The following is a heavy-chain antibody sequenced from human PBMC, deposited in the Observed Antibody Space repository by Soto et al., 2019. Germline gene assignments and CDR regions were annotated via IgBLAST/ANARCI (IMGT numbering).Heavy chain of an antibody. J-gene: IGHJ6*02. Sequence: QVQLVESGGGVVQPGRSLRLSCAAAGFTFSSYGMHWVRQAPGTGLEWVAVMSYDGSKYYADTVKGRFTISRDNSKNKLYLQINSLRPEDTAVYYCANDFTPWFGDYFYYYNGMDVWGQVTTVSVSS. CDR3: ANDFTPWFGDYFYYYNGMDV. D-gene: IGHD4-17*01. CDR1: GFTFSSYG. V-gene: IGHV3-30*18. CDR2: MSYDGSK.